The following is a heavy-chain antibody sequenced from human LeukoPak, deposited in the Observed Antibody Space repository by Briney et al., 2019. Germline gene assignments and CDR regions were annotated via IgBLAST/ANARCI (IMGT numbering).Heavy chain of an antibody. V-gene: IGHV4-34*01. Sequence: SETLSLTCVVYGGSFSGYFWSWIRQPPGKGLEWIGEITPSGSTNYNPSLKSRVSISIDTSKKRLSLRLTSVTAADSAVYYCASSFYYDSRDYWGQGTLVTVSS. CDR3: ASSFYYDSRDY. CDR2: ITPSGST. CDR1: GGSFSGYF. J-gene: IGHJ4*02. D-gene: IGHD3-22*01.